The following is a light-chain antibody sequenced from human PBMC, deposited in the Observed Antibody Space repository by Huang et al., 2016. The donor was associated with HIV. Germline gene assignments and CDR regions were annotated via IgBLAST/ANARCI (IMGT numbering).Light chain of an antibody. V-gene: IGKV3-11*01. CDR2: DAS. CDR3: QQRSNWPRT. CDR1: QSFSSY. Sequence: EIVLTQSPATLSLSPGERATLSCRASQSFSSYFAWYQQKPGQAPRLLIYDASNRATGIPARFSGSGSGTDFTLTISSLEPEDFAVYYCQQRSNWPRTFGQGTKVEIK. J-gene: IGKJ1*01.